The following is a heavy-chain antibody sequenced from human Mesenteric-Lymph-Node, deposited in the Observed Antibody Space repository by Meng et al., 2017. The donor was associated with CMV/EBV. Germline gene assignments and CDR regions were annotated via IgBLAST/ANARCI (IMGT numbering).Heavy chain of an antibody. V-gene: IGHV4-34*01. J-gene: IGHJ4*02. Sequence: QVHLQQWGAGLLKASKTLSHTCSVYCGSFSAYYSSWIRQPPGKGLEWNGEINHSGSTNYNPSLKTRITISVDTSKNQFSLKLTSVTAADKAVYFCASLAPLNNTNDQIPSGYWGQGTLVTVSS. CDR3: ASLAPLNNTNDQIPSGY. D-gene: IGHD1-1*01. CDR2: INHSGST. CDR1: CGSFSAYY.